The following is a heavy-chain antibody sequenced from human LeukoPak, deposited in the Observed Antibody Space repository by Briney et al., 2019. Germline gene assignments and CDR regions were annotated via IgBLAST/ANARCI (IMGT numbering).Heavy chain of an antibody. CDR3: AKVPNLSILTAGKGYFDS. CDR2: VSGSGDNT. V-gene: IGHV3-23*01. Sequence: GGSLRLSCAASGFTFSSYAMSWVRQAPGKGLEWVSVVSGSGDNTIYADSVKGRFTISRDNSKNTLYLQMNSLRVEDTAIYYCAKVPNLSILTAGKGYFDSWGQGTLVTVSS. CDR1: GFTFSSYA. D-gene: IGHD6-13*01. J-gene: IGHJ4*02.